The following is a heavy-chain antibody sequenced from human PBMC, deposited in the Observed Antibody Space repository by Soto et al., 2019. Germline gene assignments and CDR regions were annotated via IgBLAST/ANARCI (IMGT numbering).Heavy chain of an antibody. D-gene: IGHD2-15*01. CDR1: GYTFTGHH. CDR2: INPISGGT. J-gene: IGHJ4*02. CDR3: AKDGRHCSGGSCPQGH. Sequence: GASVKVSCKTSGYTFTGHHIHWVRQAPGQGLEWMGWINPISGGTKYREKFQGRVSITRDKSSSTAYMELSSLTSDDSAVHYCAKDGRHCSGGSCPQGHWGQGTLVTVSS. V-gene: IGHV1-2*02.